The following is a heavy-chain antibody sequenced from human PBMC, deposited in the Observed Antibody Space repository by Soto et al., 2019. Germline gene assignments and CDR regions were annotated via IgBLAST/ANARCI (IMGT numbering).Heavy chain of an antibody. Sequence: QVQLQESGPGLVKPSETLSLTCTVSGGSISSFYWSWIRQPPGKGLEWIGYIYYSGSTNYNPSLKSRLPISVDTSKTQFSLKLSSVTAADTAVYYCARRYGSAFDIWGQGTMVTVSS. V-gene: IGHV4-59*08. J-gene: IGHJ3*02. CDR2: IYYSGST. D-gene: IGHD3-10*01. CDR1: GGSISSFY. CDR3: ARRYGSAFDI.